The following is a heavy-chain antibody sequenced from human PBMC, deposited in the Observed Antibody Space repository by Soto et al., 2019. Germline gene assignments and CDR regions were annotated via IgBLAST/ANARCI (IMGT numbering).Heavy chain of an antibody. CDR1: GGSISSGGYY. V-gene: IGHV4-31*03. CDR2: IYYSGST. D-gene: IGHD4-17*01. J-gene: IGHJ6*02. Sequence: QVQLQESGPGLVKPSQTLSLTCTVSGGSISSGGYYWSWIRQHPGKGLEWIAYIYYSGSTYYNPSLQSRVTISVDTPKNQSSLKLSSVNAADTAVYDCARDSGDLPPDYGEYVVPAYYYYYGMDVWGQGTTVTVSS. CDR3: ARDSGDLPPDYGEYVVPAYYYYYGMDV.